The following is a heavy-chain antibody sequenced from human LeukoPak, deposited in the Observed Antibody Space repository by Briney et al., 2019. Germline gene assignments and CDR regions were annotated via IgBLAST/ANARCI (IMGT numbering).Heavy chain of an antibody. V-gene: IGHV1-18*01. J-gene: IGHJ3*02. CDR2: ISAYNGNT. CDR1: GYTFTSYG. CDR3: ARAILLWFGESHDAFDI. D-gene: IGHD3-10*01. Sequence: GASVKVSCKASGYTFTSYGISWVRQAPGQGLEWMGWISAYNGNTNYAQKLQGRVTMSTDTSTSTAYMELRSLRSDDTAVYYCARAILLWFGESHDAFDIWGQGTMVTVSS.